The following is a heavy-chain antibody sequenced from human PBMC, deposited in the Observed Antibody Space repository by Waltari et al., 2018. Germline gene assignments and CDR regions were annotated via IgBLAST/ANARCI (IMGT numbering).Heavy chain of an antibody. CDR2: INHSGDTI. Sequence: EVQLVESGGGLVQPGGSLRLSCAASGFTFSNYEMNWVRQPPGKGLEWLSYINHSGDTIYYADSVKGRFTISRDNAKNSRYLQINTLRAEDTAFFYCAREGRAGGNDQCDYWGQGTLVTVSS. CDR1: GFTFSNYE. V-gene: IGHV3-48*03. J-gene: IGHJ4*02. D-gene: IGHD6-13*01. CDR3: AREGRAGGNDQCDY.